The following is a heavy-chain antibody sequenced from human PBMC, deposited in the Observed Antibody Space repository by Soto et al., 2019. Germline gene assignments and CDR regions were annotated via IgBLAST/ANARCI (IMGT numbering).Heavy chain of an antibody. D-gene: IGHD3-3*01. Sequence: ASVKVSCKASGYTFTGYYMHWVRQAPGQGLEWMGWINPNSGGTNYAQKFQGWVTMTRDTSISTAYMELSRLRSDDTAVYYCARVNSPSYDFWSGYYYYYGMDVWGQGTKVTVS. CDR2: INPNSGGT. J-gene: IGHJ6*02. CDR3: ARVNSPSYDFWSGYYYYYGMDV. CDR1: GYTFTGYY. V-gene: IGHV1-2*04.